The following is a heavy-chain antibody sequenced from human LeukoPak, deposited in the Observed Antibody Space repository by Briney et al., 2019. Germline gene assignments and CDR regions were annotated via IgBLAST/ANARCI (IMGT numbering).Heavy chain of an antibody. CDR3: ARRHTTNWYNWFDP. CDR2: INWNGGST. D-gene: IGHD1-1*01. J-gene: IGHJ5*02. CDR1: GFTFDDYG. V-gene: IGHV3-20*04. Sequence: GGSLRLSCAASGFTFDDYGMSWVRQAPEKGLEWVSDINWNGGSTDYADSVKGRFTISRDNAENSLYLHMSSLRDEDTAFYYCARRHTTNWYNWFDPWGQGTLVIVSS.